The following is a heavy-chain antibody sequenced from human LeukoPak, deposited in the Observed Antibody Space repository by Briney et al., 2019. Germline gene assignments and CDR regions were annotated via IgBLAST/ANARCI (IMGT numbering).Heavy chain of an antibody. CDR1: GYTFTSYY. D-gene: IGHD2-8*01. CDR3: ARDNDFDY. J-gene: IGHJ4*02. CDR2: IYPGGGST. Sequence: GASVKVSCKASGYTFTSYYIHWVRQAPGQGLEWMGIIYPGGGSTNSAQKFQGRVTITRDMSTSTVYMELSSLRSEDTAVYYCARDNDFDYWGQGTLVTVSS. V-gene: IGHV1-46*01.